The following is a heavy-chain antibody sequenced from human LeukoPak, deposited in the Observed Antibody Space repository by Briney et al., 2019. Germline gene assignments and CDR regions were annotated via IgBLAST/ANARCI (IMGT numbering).Heavy chain of an antibody. J-gene: IGHJ4*02. CDR1: GFTFSSYG. Sequence: SGGSLRLSCAASGFTFSSYGMHWVRQAPGKGLEWVAVISYDGSNKYYADSVKGRFTISRDNSKNTLYLQMNSLRAEDTAVYYCARGFDSSGYYPHADYFDYWGQGTLVTVSS. CDR3: ARGFDSSGYYPHADYFDY. V-gene: IGHV3-30*03. D-gene: IGHD3-22*01. CDR2: ISYDGSNK.